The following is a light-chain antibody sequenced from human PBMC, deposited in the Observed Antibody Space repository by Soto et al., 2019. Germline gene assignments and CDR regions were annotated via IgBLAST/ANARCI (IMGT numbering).Light chain of an antibody. Sequence: DIQMTQSPSTLSASVGDRVTITCRASQSISSWLAWYQQKPGKAPKLLIYAASSLQSGVPSRFSGSGSGTEFTLTIGSLQSEDFATYYCQQYKSFWTFGQGTKVDIK. CDR1: QSISSW. V-gene: IGKV1-5*01. CDR2: AAS. J-gene: IGKJ1*01. CDR3: QQYKSFWT.